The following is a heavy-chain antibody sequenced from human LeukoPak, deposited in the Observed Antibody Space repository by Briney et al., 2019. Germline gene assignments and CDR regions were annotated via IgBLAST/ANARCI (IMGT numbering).Heavy chain of an antibody. CDR1: GFTVSSNY. J-gene: IGHJ6*02. V-gene: IGHV3-53*01. CDR3: ARGPVPHYYYYYGMDV. Sequence: GGSLRLSCAASGFTVSSNYMSWVRQAPGKGLEWGSVIYSGGSTYCADSVKGRFTISRDNSKNTLYLQMNSLRAEDTAVYYCARGPVPHYYYYYGMDVWGQGTTVTVSS. CDR2: IYSGGST. D-gene: IGHD3-10*01.